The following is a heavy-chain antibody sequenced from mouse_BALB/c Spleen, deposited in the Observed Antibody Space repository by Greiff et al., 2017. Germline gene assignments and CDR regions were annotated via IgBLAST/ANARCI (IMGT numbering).Heavy chain of an antibody. Sequence: DVKLVESGGGLVQPGGSLKLSCAASGFTFSSYTMSWVRQTPEKRLEWVAYISNGGGSTYYPDTVKGRFTISRDNAKNTLYLQMSSLKSEDTAMYYCARQNYGNYAMDYWGQGTSVTVSS. J-gene: IGHJ4*01. CDR3: ARQNYGNYAMDY. CDR2: ISNGGGST. D-gene: IGHD2-1*01. V-gene: IGHV5-12-2*01. CDR1: GFTFSSYT.